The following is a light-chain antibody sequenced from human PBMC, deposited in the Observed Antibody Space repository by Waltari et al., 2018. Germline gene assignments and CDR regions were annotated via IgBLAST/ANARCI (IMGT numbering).Light chain of an antibody. CDR3: QQYNNWPPTWT. CDR1: QSVSSN. CDR2: GAS. V-gene: IGKV3-15*01. J-gene: IGKJ1*01. Sequence: EIVVTQSPATLSVSPGERATLSCRASQSVSSNLAWYQQKPGQAPRLLIYGASPRATGIPARFSGSGSGIEFTLTISSLQFEDFAVYYCQQYNNWPPTWTFGQGTKVEIK.